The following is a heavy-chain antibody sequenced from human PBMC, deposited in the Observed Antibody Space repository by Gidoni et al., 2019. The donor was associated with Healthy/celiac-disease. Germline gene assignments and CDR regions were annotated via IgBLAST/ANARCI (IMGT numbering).Heavy chain of an antibody. CDR2: IYPGDSDT. V-gene: IGHV5-51*01. J-gene: IGHJ4*02. CDR1: GYSFTSYW. Sequence: VQLVQSGAEVKKPGASLKISCTGSGYSFTSYWIGWVRQMPGKGLEWMGIIYPGDSDTRYSPSFQGQVTISADKSISTAYLQWSNLKASDTAMYYCARPSGSYDDPFDYWGQGTLVTVSS. CDR3: ARPSGSYDDPFDY. D-gene: IGHD1-26*01.